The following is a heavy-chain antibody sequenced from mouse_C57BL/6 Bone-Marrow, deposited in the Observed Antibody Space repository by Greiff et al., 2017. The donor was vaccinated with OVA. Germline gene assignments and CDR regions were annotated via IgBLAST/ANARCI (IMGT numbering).Heavy chain of an antibody. CDR1: GYTFTSYW. Sequence: VQLQQPGAELVRPGTSVKLSCKASGYTFTSYWMHWVKQRPGQGLEWIGVIDPSDSYTNYNQKFKGKATLTVDTSSSTAYMQLSSLTSEDSAVYYYARKLYGSSPWYFDVWGTGTTVTVSS. CDR2: IDPSDSYT. CDR3: ARKLYGSSPWYFDV. V-gene: IGHV1-59*01. D-gene: IGHD1-1*01. J-gene: IGHJ1*03.